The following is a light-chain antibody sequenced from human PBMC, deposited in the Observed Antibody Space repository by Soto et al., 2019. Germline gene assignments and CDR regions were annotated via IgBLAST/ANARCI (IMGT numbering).Light chain of an antibody. CDR2: NNE. CDR1: SSNIGSNT. J-gene: IGLJ2*01. V-gene: IGLV1-44*01. CDR3: AARDDRLNGLV. Sequence: QSVLTQPPSASGTPGQTVTISCSGSSSNIGSNTVNWYQQRPGTAPRLLIFNNERRPSGVPDRVSGSKSGASASLAISGLQSDDEAEYYCAARDDRLNGLVFGGGTKLTVL.